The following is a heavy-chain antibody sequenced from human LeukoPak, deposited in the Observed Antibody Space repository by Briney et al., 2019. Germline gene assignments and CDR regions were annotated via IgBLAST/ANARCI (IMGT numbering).Heavy chain of an antibody. Sequence: GGSLRLSCAASGFTYNNAWMTWVRQAPGKELEWVARIESKTDGGTTDYAAPVKGRFTISRDDPKNTPYLQMNSLTTEDTAVYYCTTDLGSWGQGTLVTVSS. V-gene: IGHV3-15*04. J-gene: IGHJ5*02. CDR3: TTDLGS. CDR1: GFTYNNAW. CDR2: IESKTDGGTT.